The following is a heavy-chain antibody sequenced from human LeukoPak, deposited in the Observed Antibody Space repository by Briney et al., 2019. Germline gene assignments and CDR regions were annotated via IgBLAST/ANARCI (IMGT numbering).Heavy chain of an antibody. CDR3: VKVEYSTSYKAFDI. D-gene: IGHD6-6*01. J-gene: IGHJ3*02. CDR1: GFTFNDYA. Sequence: PGGSLRLSCAASGFTFNDYAMHWVRQAPGKGLEWVSGISWNSGNIDYAYSVKGRFTISRDNAKNSLYLQLNSLGPEDTALYYCVKVEYSTSYKAFDIWGQGTMVTVSS. CDR2: ISWNSGNI. V-gene: IGHV3-9*01.